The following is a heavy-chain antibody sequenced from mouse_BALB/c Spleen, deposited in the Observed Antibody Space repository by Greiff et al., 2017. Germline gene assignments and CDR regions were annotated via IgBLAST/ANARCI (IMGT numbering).Heavy chain of an antibody. CDR2: IRNKANGYTT. J-gene: IGHJ2*01. Sequence: EVKLVESGGGLVQPGGSLRLSCATSGFTFTDYYMSWVRQPPGKALEWLGFIRNKANGYTTEYSASVKGRFTISRDNSQSILYLQMNTLRAEDSATYYCARILRYYFDYWGQGTTLTVSS. CDR1: GFTFTDYY. D-gene: IGHD1-1*01. CDR3: ARILRYYFDY. V-gene: IGHV7-3*02.